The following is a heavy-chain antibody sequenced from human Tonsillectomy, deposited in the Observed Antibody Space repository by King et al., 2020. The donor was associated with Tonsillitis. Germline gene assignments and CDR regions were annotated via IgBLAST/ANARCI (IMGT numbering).Heavy chain of an antibody. D-gene: IGHD5-12*01. CDR1: GGSFSGYS. V-gene: IGHV4-34*01. Sequence: VQLQQWGAGLLKPSETLSLTCAVYGGSFSGYSWSWIRQPPGKGLEWIGEINHSGSTNYNPSLKSRITISVYTSKNQFSLKLSSVTAADTAVYYCARGSPQHSGYGRWGQGTLVTVSS. CDR3: ARGSPQHSGYGR. CDR2: INHSGST. J-gene: IGHJ4*02.